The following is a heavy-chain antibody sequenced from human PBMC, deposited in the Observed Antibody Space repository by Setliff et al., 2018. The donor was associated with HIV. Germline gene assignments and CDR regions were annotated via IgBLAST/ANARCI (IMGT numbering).Heavy chain of an antibody. CDR1: GFTFSIYA. D-gene: IGHD3-22*01. Sequence: GGSLRLSCAASGFTFSIYAIHWVRQAPGKGLEWVAVISYDGSDKYYADSVEGRFTISRDNSKNTLYLQMNSLRTEDTAVYYCARGYCDTSGCLRGGDVSWGQGTLVTVSS. CDR3: ARGYCDTSGCLRGGDVS. J-gene: IGHJ5*02. CDR2: ISYDGSDK. V-gene: IGHV3-30*04.